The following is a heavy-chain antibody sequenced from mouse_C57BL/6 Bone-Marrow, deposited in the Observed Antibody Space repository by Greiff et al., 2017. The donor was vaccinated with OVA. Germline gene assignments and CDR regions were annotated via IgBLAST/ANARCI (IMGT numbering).Heavy chain of an antibody. CDR1: GFTFSSYA. V-gene: IGHV5-4*01. CDR2: ISDGGSYT. J-gene: IGHJ3*01. CDR3: ARAGYYYGSSWGFAY. D-gene: IGHD1-1*01. Sequence: EVQGVESGGGLVKPGGSLKLSCAASGFTFSSYAMSWVRQTPETRLEWVATISDGGSYTYYPDNVKGRFTIARDKDKNNLYLQMSHLKSEDTAMYDCARAGYYYGSSWGFAYWGQGTLVTVSA.